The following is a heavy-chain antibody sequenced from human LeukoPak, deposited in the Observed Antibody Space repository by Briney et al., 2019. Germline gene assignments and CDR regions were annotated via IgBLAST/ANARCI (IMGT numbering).Heavy chain of an antibody. J-gene: IGHJ4*02. CDR2: IYHRGST. D-gene: IGHD1-1*01. CDR3: ARVTATTPFDC. Sequence: PSETLSLTCAVSGDSISSSHWWSWVRQPPGKGLEWIGEIYHRGSTNYNPSLKSRVTISVDKSKNHFSLNLSSVTAADTAVYFCARVTATTPFDCWGQGTLVTVSS. V-gene: IGHV4-4*02. CDR1: GDSISSSHW.